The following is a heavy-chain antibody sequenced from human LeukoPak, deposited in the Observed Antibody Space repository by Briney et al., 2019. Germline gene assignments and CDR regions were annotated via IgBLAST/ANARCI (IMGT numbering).Heavy chain of an antibody. V-gene: IGHV1-2*02. Sequence: ASVKVSCKASGYTFTGYYMHWVRQAPGQGLEWMGWINPNSGGTNYAQKFQGRVTMTRDTSISTAYMELSSLRSEDTAVYYCARGKEVITMLRGLKPGYYFDYWGQGTLVTVSS. D-gene: IGHD3-10*01. CDR2: INPNSGGT. CDR3: ARGKEVITMLRGLKPGYYFDY. CDR1: GYTFTGYY. J-gene: IGHJ4*02.